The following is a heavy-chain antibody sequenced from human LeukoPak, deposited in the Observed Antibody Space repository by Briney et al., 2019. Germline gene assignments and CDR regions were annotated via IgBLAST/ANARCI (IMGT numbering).Heavy chain of an antibody. J-gene: IGHJ4*02. CDR3: ARDSGSCSSTSCSHLFDY. CDR1: GGTFSSYA. Sequence: SVKVSCKASGGTFSSYAISWVRQAPGQGLEWMGGIIPIFGTANYAQKFQGRVTITADESTSKAYMELSSLRSEDTAVYYCARDSGSCSSTSCSHLFDYWGQGTLVTVSS. CDR2: IIPIFGTA. V-gene: IGHV1-69*13. D-gene: IGHD2-2*01.